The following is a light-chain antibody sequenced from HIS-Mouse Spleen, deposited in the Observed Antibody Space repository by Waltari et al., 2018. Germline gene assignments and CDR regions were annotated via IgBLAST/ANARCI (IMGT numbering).Light chain of an antibody. CDR1: QDISNY. CDR3: QQYDNLPMYT. Sequence: IQMTQSPSSLSASVGDRVTITCQASQDISNYLNWYQQKPGKAPKLLIYDASNLETGVPSRFSGSGSGTDFTFTISSLQPEDIATYYCQQYDNLPMYTFGQGTKLEIK. V-gene: IGKV1-33*01. CDR2: DAS. J-gene: IGKJ2*01.